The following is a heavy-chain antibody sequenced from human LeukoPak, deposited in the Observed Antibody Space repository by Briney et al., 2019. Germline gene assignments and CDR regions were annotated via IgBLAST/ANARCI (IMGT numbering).Heavy chain of an antibody. Sequence: GGSLRLSCAASGFIFSSYAMSWVRQAPGKGLEWVSALSGSGGSTYYADSVKGRFTISRDNSKNTLYLQMNSLRAEDTAVYYCAAHSRAYFQHWGQGTLVTVSS. CDR2: LSGSGGST. V-gene: IGHV3-23*01. CDR3: AAHSRAYFQH. CDR1: GFIFSSYA. J-gene: IGHJ1*01.